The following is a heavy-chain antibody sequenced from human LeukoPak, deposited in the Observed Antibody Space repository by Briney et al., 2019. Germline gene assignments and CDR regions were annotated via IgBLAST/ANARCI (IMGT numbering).Heavy chain of an antibody. Sequence: GGSLRLSCAASGFTFSSYEMNWVRQAPGKGLEWVSYISSSGGTIYYADSVKGRFTISRDNAKNSLYLQMNSLRAEDTAVYYCARDWAYSQLDFWGRGSLVTVSS. V-gene: IGHV3-48*03. D-gene: IGHD5-12*01. CDR1: GFTFSSYE. CDR3: ARDWAYSQLDF. J-gene: IGHJ2*01. CDR2: ISSSGGTI.